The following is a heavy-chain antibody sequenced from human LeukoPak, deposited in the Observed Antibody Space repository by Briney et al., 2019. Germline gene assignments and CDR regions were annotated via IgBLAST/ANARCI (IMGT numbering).Heavy chain of an antibody. CDR3: AGMVRGVLTNILKFHGMDV. CDR2: IYTSGST. D-gene: IGHD3-10*01. Sequence: TSETLSLTCTVSGGSISSYYWSWIRQPAGKGLEWIGRIYTSGSTNYNPSLKSRVTMSVDTSKNQFSLKLSSVTAADTAVYYCAGMVRGVLTNILKFHGMDVWGQGTTVTVSS. J-gene: IGHJ6*02. CDR1: GGSISSYY. V-gene: IGHV4-4*07.